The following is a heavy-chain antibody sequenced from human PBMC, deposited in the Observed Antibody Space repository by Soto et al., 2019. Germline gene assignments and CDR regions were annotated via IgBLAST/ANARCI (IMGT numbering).Heavy chain of an antibody. Sequence: SQTLSLTCAISGASVSSKSAAWNSIRHSPSRGLEWLGRTYYRSKRYNDYAVSVKSPITIHPDTSKNQLYLPRXCRTPEDTAVSYCARDLGYTSSWCPFDYWDQGTPLTVFS. D-gene: IGHD6-13*01. CDR3: ARDLGYTSSWCPFDY. CDR2: TYYRSKRYN. V-gene: IGHV6-1*01. J-gene: IGHJ4*02. CDR1: GASVSSKSAA.